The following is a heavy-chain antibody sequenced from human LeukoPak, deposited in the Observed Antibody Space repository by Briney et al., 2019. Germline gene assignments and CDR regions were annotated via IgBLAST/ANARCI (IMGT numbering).Heavy chain of an antibody. J-gene: IGHJ4*02. CDR1: GFTFSAYG. D-gene: IGHD6-6*01. V-gene: IGHV3-30*02. CDR3: AKGGYSSSSGFSDY. Sequence: GGSLRLSCAASGFTFSAYGMHWVRQAPGKGLEWVAFIHYDGTITYYADSVKGRFTISRDSSKNTLFLQMNSLGAEDTAVYYCAKGGYSSSSGFSDYWGQGTLVTVSS. CDR2: IHYDGTIT.